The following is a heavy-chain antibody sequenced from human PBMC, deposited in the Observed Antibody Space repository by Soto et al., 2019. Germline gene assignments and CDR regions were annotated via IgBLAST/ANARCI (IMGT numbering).Heavy chain of an antibody. J-gene: IGHJ5*02. Sequence: AETLDSTFPVSGASIRGFYWRWIRKSAGKVLELIVRIYATGTTDYNPSLKSRVMMSVDTYKKHFSLKLRSVTAADTAVYYCVRDGTKTLRDWFDPWGQGISVTVS. D-gene: IGHD1-1*01. V-gene: IGHV4-4*07. CDR1: GASIRGFY. CDR3: VRDGTKTLRDWFDP. CDR2: IYATGTT.